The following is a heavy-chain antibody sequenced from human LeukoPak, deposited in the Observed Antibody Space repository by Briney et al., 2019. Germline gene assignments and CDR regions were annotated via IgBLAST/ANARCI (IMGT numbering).Heavy chain of an antibody. J-gene: IGHJ6*03. CDR3: ARGRSGFWSGYDYYMDV. V-gene: IGHV4-34*01. CDR2: INHSGST. D-gene: IGHD3-3*01. Sequence: SETLSLTCAVYGGSFSGYYWSWIRQPPGKGLEWIGEINHSGSTDYNPSLKSRVTISVDTSKNQLSLKLSSVPAADTAVYYCARGRSGFWSGYDYYMDVWGKGTTVTVSS. CDR1: GGSFSGYY.